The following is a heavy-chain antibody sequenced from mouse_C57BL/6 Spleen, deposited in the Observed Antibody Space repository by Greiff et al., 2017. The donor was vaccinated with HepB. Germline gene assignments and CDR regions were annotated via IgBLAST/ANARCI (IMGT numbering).Heavy chain of an antibody. Sequence: EVHLVESGGGLVKPGGSLKLSCAASGFTFSDYGMHWVRQAPEKGLEWVAYISSGSSTIYYADTVKGRFTISRDNAKNTLFLQMTSLRSEDTAMYYCARGEPYYYYARDYWGQGTAVTVSS. CDR2: ISSGSSTI. CDR3: ARGEPYYYYARDY. D-gene: IGHD1-1*01. V-gene: IGHV5-17*01. J-gene: IGHJ4*01. CDR1: GFTFSDYG.